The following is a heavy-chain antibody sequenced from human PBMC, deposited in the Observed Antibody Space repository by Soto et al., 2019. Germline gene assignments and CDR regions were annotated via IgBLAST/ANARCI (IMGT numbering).Heavy chain of an antibody. V-gene: IGHV4-39*01. J-gene: IGHJ5*02. D-gene: IGHD3-22*01. CDR2: VFSSRTT. CDR1: GGSIGSSTQY. Sequence: NPSETLSLTCTVSGGSIGSSTQYWGWIRQPPGQGLEWSGNVFSSRTTYYNPSLKSRVTISVDTSKNQFSLKLSSVTAADSAIYYCARYHYYDTRWFDPWGQGTLVTVSS. CDR3: ARYHYYDTRWFDP.